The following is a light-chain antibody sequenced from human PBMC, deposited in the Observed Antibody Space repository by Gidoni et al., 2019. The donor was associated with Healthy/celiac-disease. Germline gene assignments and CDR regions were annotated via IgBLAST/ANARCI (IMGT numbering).Light chain of an antibody. J-gene: IGKJ4*01. V-gene: IGKV3-20*01. Sequence: EIVLTQSPGTLSLSPGERATLSCRASQSVSSSYLAWYQQKPGQAPRLLIYGASSRATGIPDRFSGSGSGTDFTLTISRLEPEDFAVYSCQQYGCSPLTFXGXTKVEIK. CDR2: GAS. CDR3: QQYGCSPLT. CDR1: QSVSSSY.